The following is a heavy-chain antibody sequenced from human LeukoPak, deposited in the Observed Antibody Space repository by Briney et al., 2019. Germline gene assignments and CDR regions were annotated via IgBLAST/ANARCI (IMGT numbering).Heavy chain of an antibody. CDR2: IYTSGST. Sequence: SETLSLTCTVSGGSISSGSYYWSWIRQPAGTGLEWIGRIYTSGSTNYNPSLKSRVTISVDTSKNQFSLKLSSVTAADTAVYYCARDPTPAYYYDSSGYRNRGQGTLVTVSS. J-gene: IGHJ4*02. V-gene: IGHV4-61*02. D-gene: IGHD3-22*01. CDR3: ARDPTPAYYYDSSGYRN. CDR1: GGSISSGSYY.